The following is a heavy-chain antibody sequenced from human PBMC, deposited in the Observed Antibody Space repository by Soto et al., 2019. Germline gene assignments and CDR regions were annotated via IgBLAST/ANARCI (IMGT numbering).Heavy chain of an antibody. Sequence: EMQLVESGGGLVQPGGSLRLSCAASGFIFSSYSMNWVRQPPGKGLEWVSHISGGSTSIYYADSVKGRFTISRDNAKNSLDLQMNSLRDEDTAVYYCAGAPSLYGQIDYWGQGILVTVSP. CDR1: GFIFSSYS. CDR3: AGAPSLYGQIDY. D-gene: IGHD3-10*01. V-gene: IGHV3-48*02. CDR2: ISGGSTSI. J-gene: IGHJ4*02.